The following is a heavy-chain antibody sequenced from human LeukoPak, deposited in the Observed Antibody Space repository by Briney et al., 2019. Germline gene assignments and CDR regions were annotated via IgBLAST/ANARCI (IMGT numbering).Heavy chain of an antibody. D-gene: IGHD3-3*01. Sequence: PSETLSLTCSVSAGSISSGAYYWGWLRQPPGRGREWIGYIYDSGTTHSNPSLKSRVTISEATSKTQFSLKLSSVTAAATAAYYCARGFLEWLPIVYRGEGTLFTASS. CDR2: IYDSGTT. CDR3: ARGFLEWLPIVY. CDR1: AGSISSGAYY. V-gene: IGHV4-30-4*08. J-gene: IGHJ4*02.